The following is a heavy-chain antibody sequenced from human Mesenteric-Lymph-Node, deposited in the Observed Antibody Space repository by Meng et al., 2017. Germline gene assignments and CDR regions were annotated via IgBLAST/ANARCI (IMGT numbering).Heavy chain of an antibody. Sequence: QVQLGQSGAEVKKPVSAVKVSCKASGYTFNDSGVSWVRQAPGQGPEWMGWISAYNGNTNYAQNFQGRFTMTTDTSTSTAYMELRSLRSDDTAVYYCARDLPGGTKGTWLDLWGQGTLVTVSS. V-gene: IGHV1-18*01. J-gene: IGHJ5*02. CDR1: GYTFNDSG. D-gene: IGHD1-14*01. CDR2: ISAYNGNT. CDR3: ARDLPGGTKGTWLDL.